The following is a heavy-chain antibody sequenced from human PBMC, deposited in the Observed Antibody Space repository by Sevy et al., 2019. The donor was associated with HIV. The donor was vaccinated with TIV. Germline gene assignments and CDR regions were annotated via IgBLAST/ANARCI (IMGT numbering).Heavy chain of an antibody. Sequence: GGSLRLSCAASGFTFNKYNMNWVRQAPGKELEWVSTITGYSTDIYYADSVKGRFTISRDDAKNSLYLQMNGLRAEDTAIYYCARAEQTYFFDYWGQGTLVTVSS. CDR3: ARAEQTYFFDY. CDR1: GFTFNKYN. J-gene: IGHJ4*02. V-gene: IGHV3-21*06. CDR2: ITGYSTDI.